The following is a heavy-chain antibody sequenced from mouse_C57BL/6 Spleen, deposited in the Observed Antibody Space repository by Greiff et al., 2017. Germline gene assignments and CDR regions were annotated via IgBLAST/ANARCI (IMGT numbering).Heavy chain of an antibody. V-gene: IGHV1-5*01. CDR3: TRAYYYGSSYAMDY. CDR1: GYTFTSYW. Sequence: VQLQQSGTVLARPGASVKMSCKTSGYTFTSYWMHWVKQRPGQGLEWIGAIYPGNSDTSYNQKFQGKVKLTAVTSASTAYMELSSLTNEDSAVYYCTRAYYYGSSYAMDYWGQGTSVTVSS. D-gene: IGHD1-1*01. CDR2: IYPGNSDT. J-gene: IGHJ4*01.